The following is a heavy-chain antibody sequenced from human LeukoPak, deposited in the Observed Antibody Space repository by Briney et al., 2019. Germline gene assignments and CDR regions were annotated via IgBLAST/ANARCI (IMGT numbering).Heavy chain of an antibody. V-gene: IGHV1-69*13. J-gene: IGHJ5*02. CDR2: IIPIFGTA. CDR3: ARDLVTMVRGVIIAHWFDP. CDR1: GGTFSSYA. D-gene: IGHD3-10*01. Sequence: ASVKVSCKASGGTFSSYAISWVRQAPGQGLEWMGGIIPIFGTANYAQKFQGRVTIAADESTSTAYMELSSLRSEDTAVYYCARDLVTMVRGVIIAHWFDPWGQGTLVTVSS.